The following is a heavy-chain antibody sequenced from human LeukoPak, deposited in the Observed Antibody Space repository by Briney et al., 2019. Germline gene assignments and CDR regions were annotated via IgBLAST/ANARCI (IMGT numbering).Heavy chain of an antibody. CDR3: VKDWTYSFED. V-gene: IGHV3-48*01. Sequence: PGGSLTLSCAASGFAFSAYSMNWVRQAPGKGLEWISYISSINSGEYYADSVKGRFSISRDNAKNSLSLQMNSLRVEDTAVYYCVKDWTYSFEDWGQGTLVTVSS. CDR1: GFAFSAYS. J-gene: IGHJ4*02. CDR2: ISSINSGE. D-gene: IGHD3/OR15-3a*01.